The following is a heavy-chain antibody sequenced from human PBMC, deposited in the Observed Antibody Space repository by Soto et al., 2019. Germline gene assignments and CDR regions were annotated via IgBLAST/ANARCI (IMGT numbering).Heavy chain of an antibody. Sequence: ASVKVSCKASGYTFTSYAMHWVRQAPGQRLEWMGWIDAGNGNTKYSQKFQGRVTITRDTSASTAYMELSSLRSEDTAVYYCARVDYGDYYYYGMDVWGQGTTVTVSS. CDR2: IDAGNGNT. V-gene: IGHV1-3*01. CDR1: GYTFTSYA. CDR3: ARVDYGDYYYYGMDV. D-gene: IGHD4-17*01. J-gene: IGHJ6*02.